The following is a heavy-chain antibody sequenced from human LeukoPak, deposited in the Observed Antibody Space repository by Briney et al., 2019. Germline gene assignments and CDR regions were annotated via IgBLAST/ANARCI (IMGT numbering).Heavy chain of an antibody. V-gene: IGHV1-2*02. CDR1: VYTFTQYN. D-gene: IGHD5-24*01. Sequence: GSSDTVSCMSSVYTFTQYNMHWVRQAPAKGREWMGWINPKNGGTHYPHKFQGRVHMTSDNSQNTVFTESSRRHSGDPAGAFCSPNTGGGDNFYLDYGGQGTLVTASS. CDR2: INPKNGGT. J-gene: IGHJ4*02. CDR3: SPNTGGGDNFYLDY.